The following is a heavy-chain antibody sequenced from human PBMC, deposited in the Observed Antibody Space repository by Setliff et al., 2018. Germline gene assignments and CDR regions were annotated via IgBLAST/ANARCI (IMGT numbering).Heavy chain of an antibody. CDR3: ARGRDFWSGYLVY. CDR1: GYTFTGYY. CDR2: INPNSGGT. D-gene: IGHD3-3*01. V-gene: IGHV1-2*04. Sequence: ASVKVSCKASGYTFTGYYMHWVRQAPGQGLEWMGWINPNSGGTNYAQKFQGWVTMTRDTSIGTAYMELSRLRSDDTAVYYCARGRDFWSGYLVYWGQGTLGTVS. J-gene: IGHJ4*02.